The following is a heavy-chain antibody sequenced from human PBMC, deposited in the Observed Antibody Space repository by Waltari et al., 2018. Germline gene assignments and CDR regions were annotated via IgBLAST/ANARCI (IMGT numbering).Heavy chain of an antibody. CDR3: ARLTAVGGYESDY. CDR1: GFTFSSYA. Sequence: EVQLLESGGGLVQPGGSLRLSCAASGFTFSSYAMSWVRQAPGKGLEWVSAISGSGVSTYYADSVKGRFTSSRDNSKNTLYLQMNSLRAEDTAVYYCARLTAVGGYESDYWGQGTLVTVSS. D-gene: IGHD5-12*01. J-gene: IGHJ4*02. CDR2: ISGSGVST. V-gene: IGHV3-23*01.